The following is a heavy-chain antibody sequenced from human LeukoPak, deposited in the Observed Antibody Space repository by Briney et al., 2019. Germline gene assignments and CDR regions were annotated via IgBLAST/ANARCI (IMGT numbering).Heavy chain of an antibody. D-gene: IGHD3-16*01. Sequence: PSETLSLSCSISGDSITSNSYWWGWIRPSPGKGLEWVGSIYSSGNSYYNPSLKTRATITPNSTKNQDFLRLTSVTAADTAIYYCARRGIWDLQIGNWFDPWGQGILVIVSS. CDR2: IYSSGNS. V-gene: IGHV4-39*01. CDR1: GDSITSNSYW. CDR3: ARRGIWDLQIGNWFDP. J-gene: IGHJ5*02.